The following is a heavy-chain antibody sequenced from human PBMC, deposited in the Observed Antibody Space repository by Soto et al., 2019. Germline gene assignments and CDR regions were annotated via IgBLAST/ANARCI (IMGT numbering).Heavy chain of an antibody. CDR2: INTGNGNT. J-gene: IGHJ4*02. Sequence: QVQLVQSGAEVKKPGASVKVSCKAFGYTFTSYSMHWVRQAPGQRLEWMGWINTGNGNTKYSQKFQGRVTITRDTPASTAYMDLSSLRSEDTAVYYCARLSSGSYDSWGQGTLVTVSS. CDR1: GYTFTSYS. V-gene: IGHV1-3*04. CDR3: ARLSSGSYDS. D-gene: IGHD1-26*01.